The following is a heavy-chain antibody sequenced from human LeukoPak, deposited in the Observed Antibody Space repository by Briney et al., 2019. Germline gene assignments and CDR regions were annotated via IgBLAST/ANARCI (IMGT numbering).Heavy chain of an antibody. CDR1: GFPFSSYW. CDR3: VQGPYDYVWGSYHHTHY. D-gene: IGHD3-16*02. Sequence: PGGSLRLSCVASGFPFSSYWMTWVRQAPGKGLEWVANIKQDGSKKSYVDSVKGRFTISRDNAKNSLYLQMNSLRAEDTALYYCVQGPYDYVWGSYHHTHYWGQGTLVTVSS. V-gene: IGHV3-7*03. J-gene: IGHJ4*02. CDR2: IKQDGSKK.